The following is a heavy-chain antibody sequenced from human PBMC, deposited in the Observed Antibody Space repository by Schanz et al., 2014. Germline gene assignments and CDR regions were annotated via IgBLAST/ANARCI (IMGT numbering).Heavy chain of an antibody. J-gene: IGHJ6*02. D-gene: IGHD6-13*01. CDR1: GYTLTDLS. CDR3: ATDHIAAAGSQYFYYYGMGV. CDR2: FDPEDVET. Sequence: QVQLVQSGGEVKTPGASVKVSCKVSGYTLTDLSMHWVRQAPGKGLEWMGGFDPEDVETIYAQKFQGRVTMTEDTPTDTAYMELSSLRSEDTAVYYCATDHIAAAGSQYFYYYGMGVWGQGTTVTVSS. V-gene: IGHV1-24*01.